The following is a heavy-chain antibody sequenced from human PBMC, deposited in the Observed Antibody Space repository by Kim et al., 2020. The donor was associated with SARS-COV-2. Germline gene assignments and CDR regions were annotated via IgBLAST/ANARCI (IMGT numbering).Heavy chain of an antibody. CDR2: ISYDGSNK. V-gene: IGHV3-30*18. CDR1: GFTFSSYG. D-gene: IGHD6-19*01. J-gene: IGHJ6*01. Sequence: GGSLRLSCAASGFTFSSYGMHWVRQAPGKGLEWVAVISYDGSNKYYADSVKGRFTISRDNSKNTLYLQMNSLRAEDTAVYYCAKDLEEIAVAGRDYYYG. CDR3: AKDLEEIAVAGRDYYYG.